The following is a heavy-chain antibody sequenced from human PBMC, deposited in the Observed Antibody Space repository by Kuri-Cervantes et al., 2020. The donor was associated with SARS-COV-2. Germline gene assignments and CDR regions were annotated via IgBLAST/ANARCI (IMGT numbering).Heavy chain of an antibody. CDR1: GGSISSSHW. Sequence: SQTLSLTCAVSGGSISSSHWWTWVRQPPEKGLEWIGEIFHSGSTNYNPSLKSRVTISVDKSKDQFSLKLNSLTAADTAVYYCARRDAYNYDGWFDPWGQGTLVTVSS. J-gene: IGHJ5*02. CDR3: ARRDAYNYDGWFDP. V-gene: IGHV4-4*02. D-gene: IGHD5-24*01. CDR2: IFHSGST.